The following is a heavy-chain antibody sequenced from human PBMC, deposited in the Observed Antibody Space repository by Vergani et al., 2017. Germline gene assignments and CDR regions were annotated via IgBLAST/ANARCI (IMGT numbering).Heavy chain of an antibody. CDR3: AREERSNTSPFVGD. Sequence: EVHLLESGGGQVEAGGPLRLSCVALGFTFSNFAMSWVGPTSGKGLEWVSAISGNGARSYYADSVKGRFTISRDNSKNTVYLQMNSLKAEDRATSYCAREERSNTSPFVGDWGQGTLVTV. D-gene: IGHD2/OR15-2a*01. CDR2: ISGNGARS. J-gene: IGHJ4*02. CDR1: GFTFSNFA. V-gene: IGHV3-23*01.